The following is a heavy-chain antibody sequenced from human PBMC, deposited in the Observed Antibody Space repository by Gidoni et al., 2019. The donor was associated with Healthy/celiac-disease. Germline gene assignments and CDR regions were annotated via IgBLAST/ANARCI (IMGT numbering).Heavy chain of an antibody. CDR3: ARVSPPSSTYGAQLPGDY. V-gene: IGHV4-34*01. D-gene: IGHD2-2*01. Sequence: QVQLQQWGAGLLKPSETLSLTCSVYGGSFSGYYWSWIRQPPGKGLEWFGEINHSGSTNYNPSLKSRVTISVETAKNQFSLKLSSVTAADTAVYYCARVSPPSSTYGAQLPGDYWGQGTLVTVSS. CDR2: INHSGST. J-gene: IGHJ4*02. CDR1: GGSFSGYY.